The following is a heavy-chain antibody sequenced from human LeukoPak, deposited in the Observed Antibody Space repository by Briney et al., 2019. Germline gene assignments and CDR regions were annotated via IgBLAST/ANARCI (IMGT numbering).Heavy chain of an antibody. D-gene: IGHD6-19*01. CDR1: GYTFTSYD. CDR2: MNPNSGNT. CDR3: ARSGYSSGWYGNKGMDV. J-gene: IGHJ6*02. Sequence: GASVKVSCKASGYTFTSYDINWVRQATGQGLEWMGWMNPNSGNTGYAQKFQGRVTMTRNTSISTAYMELSSLRSEDTAVYYCARSGYSSGWYGNKGMDVWGQGTTVTVSS. V-gene: IGHV1-8*01.